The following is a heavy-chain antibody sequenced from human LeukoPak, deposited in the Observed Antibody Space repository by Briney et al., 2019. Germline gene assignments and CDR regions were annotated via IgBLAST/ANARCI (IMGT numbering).Heavy chain of an antibody. Sequence: GGSLRLSCAVSGFSVSSFGMSWVRQAPGKGLEWISAISLNGEATWYADSVKGRFTISRDNSKNTLYLQLTSLRAEDTAVYYCAQGFSSGWYPYWGQGSLVSVSS. CDR1: GFSVSSFG. CDR3: AQGFSSGWYPY. V-gene: IGHV3-23*01. J-gene: IGHJ4*02. CDR2: ISLNGEAT. D-gene: IGHD6-19*01.